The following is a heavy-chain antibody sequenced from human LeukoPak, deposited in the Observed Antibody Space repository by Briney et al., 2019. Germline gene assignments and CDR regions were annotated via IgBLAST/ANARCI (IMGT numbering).Heavy chain of an antibody. J-gene: IGHJ4*02. Sequence: GGSLRLSCAASGFTFSSYAMHWVRQAPGKRLEWVSGLSGSGDSTYYAESVKGRFTISRDNSKNTLYLQMNSLRAEDTAVYYCAKDKRFGSSAAGFPNDYWGQGTLVTVSS. CDR2: LSGSGDST. CDR1: GFTFSSYA. V-gene: IGHV3-23*01. CDR3: AKDKRFGSSAAGFPNDY. D-gene: IGHD6-13*01.